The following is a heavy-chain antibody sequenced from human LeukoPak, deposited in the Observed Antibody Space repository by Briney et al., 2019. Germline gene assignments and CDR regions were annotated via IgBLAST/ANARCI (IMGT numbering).Heavy chain of an antibody. CDR3: ARGAQAVAASLDY. J-gene: IGHJ4*02. V-gene: IGHV3-33*01. Sequence: GGSLRLSCAASGFTFSNFGMHWVRQAPGKGLEWVAMIWYDGSNKYYVDSVKGRFTISRDNSRNTVHLQMNSLRAEDSAVYYCARGAQAVAASLDYWGQGTLVTVSS. CDR1: GFTFSNFG. D-gene: IGHD6-19*01. CDR2: IWYDGSNK.